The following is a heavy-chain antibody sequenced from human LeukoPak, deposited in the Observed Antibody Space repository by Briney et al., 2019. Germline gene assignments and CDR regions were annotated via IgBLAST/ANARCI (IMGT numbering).Heavy chain of an antibody. Sequence: SVKVSCKASGGTFSSYAISWVRQAPGQGLEWMGGIIPIFGTANYAQKFQGRVTITADESTSTAYMELSSLRSEDTAVYYCARGVSRRGYSYGNKLNWFDPWGQGTLVTVSS. V-gene: IGHV1-69*13. CDR2: IIPIFGTA. J-gene: IGHJ5*02. CDR3: ARGVSRRGYSYGNKLNWFDP. CDR1: GGTFSSYA. D-gene: IGHD5-18*01.